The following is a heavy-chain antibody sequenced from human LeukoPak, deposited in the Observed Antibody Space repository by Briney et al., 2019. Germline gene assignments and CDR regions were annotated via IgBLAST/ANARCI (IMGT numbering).Heavy chain of an antibody. CDR2: INPSGGST. Sequence: GASVKVSCKTSGYTFTTCGVAWVRQAPGQGLEWMGIINPSGGSTSYAQKFQGRVTMTRDTSTSTVYMELSSLRSEDTAVYYCAREVMATNGDFFDYWGQGTLVTVSS. CDR1: GYTFTTCG. V-gene: IGHV1-46*01. J-gene: IGHJ4*02. CDR3: AREVMATNGDFFDY. D-gene: IGHD5-24*01.